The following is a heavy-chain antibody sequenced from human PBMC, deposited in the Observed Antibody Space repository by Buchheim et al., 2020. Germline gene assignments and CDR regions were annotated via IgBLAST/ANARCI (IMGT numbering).Heavy chain of an antibody. J-gene: IGHJ6*02. CDR1: GFTFSDYY. CDR3: ARDPGYYDSGAYYYGLDV. D-gene: IGHD3-10*01. V-gene: IGHV3-11*06. Sequence: QVQVMESGGGLVKPGGSLRLSCAASGFTFSDYYMSWIRQAPGKGLEWVSYISSSGTYTNYADSVKGRFTISRENAKNSLSLQMTRLRAEDTAVYYCARDPGYYDSGAYYYGLDVWGQGTT. CDR2: ISSSGTYT.